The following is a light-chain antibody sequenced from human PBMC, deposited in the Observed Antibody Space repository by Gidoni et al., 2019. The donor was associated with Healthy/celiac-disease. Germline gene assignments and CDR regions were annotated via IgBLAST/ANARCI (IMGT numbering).Light chain of an antibody. V-gene: IGKV3-11*01. CDR3: QQRSNWPRGT. J-gene: IGKJ3*01. Sequence: EIVLTQSPATLSLSPGARATLSCRASQSVSSYLAWYQQKPGQAPRLLIYDASNRATGIPARFSGSGSGTDFTLTISSLEPEDFAVYYCQQRSNWPRGTFGPGTKVEIK. CDR1: QSVSSY. CDR2: DAS.